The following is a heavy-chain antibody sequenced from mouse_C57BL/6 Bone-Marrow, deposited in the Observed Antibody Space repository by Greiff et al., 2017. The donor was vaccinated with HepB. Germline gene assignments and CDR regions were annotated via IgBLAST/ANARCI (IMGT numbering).Heavy chain of an antibody. CDR2: ISSGSSTI. V-gene: IGHV5-17*01. CDR1: GFTFSDYG. CDR3: ASPIYYDYGGAWFAY. Sequence: EVKVVESGGGLVKPGGSLKLSCAASGFTFSDYGMHWVRQAPEQGLEWVAYISSGSSTIYYADTVKGRFTISRDNAKNTLFLQMTSLRSEDTAMYYCASPIYYDYGGAWFAYWGQGTLVTVSA. J-gene: IGHJ3*01. D-gene: IGHD2-4*01.